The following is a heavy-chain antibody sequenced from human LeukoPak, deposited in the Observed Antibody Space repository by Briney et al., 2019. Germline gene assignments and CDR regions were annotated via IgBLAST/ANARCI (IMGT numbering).Heavy chain of an antibody. V-gene: IGHV3-33*01. CDR3: ARGGGLRWYPEAFDI. CDR1: GFTFSSYG. D-gene: IGHD4-23*01. J-gene: IGHJ3*02. Sequence: GGSLRLSCAASGFTFSSYGMHWVRQAPGKGLEWVAVIWYDGSNKYYADSVKGRFTISRDNSKNTLYLQMNSLRAEDTAVYYCARGGGLRWYPEAFDIWGQGTMVTVSS. CDR2: IWYDGSNK.